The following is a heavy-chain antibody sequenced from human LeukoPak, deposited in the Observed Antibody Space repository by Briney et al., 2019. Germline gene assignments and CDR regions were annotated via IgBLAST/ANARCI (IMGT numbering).Heavy chain of an antibody. V-gene: IGHV3-7*04. CDR1: GLTFSDYW. CDR3: VRQYNSSWLQFFDY. J-gene: IGHJ4*02. Sequence: PGGSLRLSCAAAGLTFSDYWMLWVRQAPGKGVEGVANIKQVGCAKYYVDSVQGRFTISRDNAKNSLYLQMNSLRAEDTAIYYCVRQYNSSWLQFFDYWGQGTLVTVSS. D-gene: IGHD6-13*01. CDR2: IKQVGCAK.